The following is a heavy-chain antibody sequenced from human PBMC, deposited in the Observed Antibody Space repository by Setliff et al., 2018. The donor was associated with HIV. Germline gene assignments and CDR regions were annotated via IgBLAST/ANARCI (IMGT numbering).Heavy chain of an antibody. CDR2: INHTGGNT. J-gene: IGHJ4*02. D-gene: IGHD5-18*01. CDR1: GGSFSGHH. Sequence: PSETLSLTCAVYGGSFSGHHWSWIRQPPGKGLEWIAEINHTGGNTNHNPSLRSRVTISVDPSTEQFSLRLTSVTAADTALYYCARVDTILQFFDYWGQGIAVTVSS. V-gene: IGHV4-34*01. CDR3: ARVDTILQFFDY.